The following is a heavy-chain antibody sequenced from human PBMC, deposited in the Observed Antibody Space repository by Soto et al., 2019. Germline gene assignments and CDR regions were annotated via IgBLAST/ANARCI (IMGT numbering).Heavy chain of an antibody. CDR1: GASVSTNHAT. J-gene: IGHJ5*01. CDR2: THYRSNWYN. Sequence: QVQLQQSGPGLVKPSQTLSLTCDISGASVSTNHATWNWIRPSPSRGLEWLGRTHYRSNWYNDYAVSVRSXXTXSXXTSTNQVSLHLNSVTPDDTAVYYWVRLIGNSWLDSWGQGTLVTVSS. V-gene: IGHV6-1*01. CDR3: VRLIGNSWLDS.